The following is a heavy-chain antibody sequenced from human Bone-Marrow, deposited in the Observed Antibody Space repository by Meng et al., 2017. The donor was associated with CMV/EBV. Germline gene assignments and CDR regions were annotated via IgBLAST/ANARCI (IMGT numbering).Heavy chain of an antibody. D-gene: IGHD1-14*01. J-gene: IGHJ6*01. V-gene: IGHV1-2*02. CDR2: ISPNSGGT. Sequence: ASVKVSCKSSGYTFTDYYMHWVRQAPGQGLEWMGWISPNSGGTNYAQKFEGRVTMTRDTSISTTYMELSRLRSDDTAVYYCARVFRGYYGMDVWGPGTTVTGSS. CDR1: GYTFTDYY. CDR3: ARVFRGYYGMDV.